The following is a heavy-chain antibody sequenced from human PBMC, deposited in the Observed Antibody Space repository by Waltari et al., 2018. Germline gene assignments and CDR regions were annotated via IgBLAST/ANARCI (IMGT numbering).Heavy chain of an antibody. CDR2: MSTGGTT. CDR3: ARHYGMVVDYYYYYGLDV. Sequence: QVLLQESGPGPGKSSESLTLTCSVSVYSISRYYLSWIRQAPGKGLVWICYMSTGGTTKYNPSLKSRITISVDTSKSQLLLRLRFVTASDTAVYYCARHYGMVVDYYYYYGLDVWGQGTTVTVS. CDR1: VYSISRYY. J-gene: IGHJ6*02. D-gene: IGHD3-3*01. V-gene: IGHV4-59*08.